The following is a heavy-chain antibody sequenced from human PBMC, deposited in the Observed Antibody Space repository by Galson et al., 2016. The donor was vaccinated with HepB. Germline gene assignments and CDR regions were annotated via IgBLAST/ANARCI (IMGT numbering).Heavy chain of an antibody. Sequence: CAISGDSVSSNSAAWNWIRQSPSRGLEWLGRTYYRAKWYNDYAVSVKSRITINVDTSKNQFSLQLNSVTPEDTAVYYCARENSTGYYERFLAKRARRGFDYWGQGTLVTVSS. J-gene: IGHJ4*02. CDR3: ARENSTGYYERFLAKRARRGFDY. CDR2: TYYRAKWYN. CDR1: GDSVSSNSAA. V-gene: IGHV6-1*01. D-gene: IGHD6-19*01.